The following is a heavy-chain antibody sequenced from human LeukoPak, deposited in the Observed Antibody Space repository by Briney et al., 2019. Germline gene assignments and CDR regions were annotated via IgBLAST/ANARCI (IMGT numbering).Heavy chain of an antibody. CDR3: ARGGGSDSHFYYFGMDV. CDR2: TYYRSNWFN. D-gene: IGHD2-15*01. Sequence: SQTLSLTFAISGDSFSINTAAWNWLRQSPSRGLEWLGSTYYRSNWFNDYAVSVKGRLTVNPDTSKNHFSLQLKYVTPEDTAVYSCARGGGSDSHFYYFGMDVWGKGTTVTVSS. CDR1: GDSFSINTAA. V-gene: IGHV6-1*01. J-gene: IGHJ6*04.